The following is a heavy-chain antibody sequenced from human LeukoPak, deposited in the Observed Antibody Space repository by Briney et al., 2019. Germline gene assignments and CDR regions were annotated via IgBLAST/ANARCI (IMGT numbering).Heavy chain of an antibody. D-gene: IGHD5-18*01. CDR2: IIPIFGTA. V-gene: IGHV1-69*05. CDR3: ALPADGQLWSLHDAFDI. J-gene: IGHJ3*02. Sequence: PVKVSCKASGGTFSSYAISWVRQAPGQGLEWMGRIIPIFGTANYAQKFQGRVTITTDESTSTAYMELSSLRSEDTAVYYCALPADGQLWSLHDAFDIWGQGTMVTVSS. CDR1: GGTFSSYA.